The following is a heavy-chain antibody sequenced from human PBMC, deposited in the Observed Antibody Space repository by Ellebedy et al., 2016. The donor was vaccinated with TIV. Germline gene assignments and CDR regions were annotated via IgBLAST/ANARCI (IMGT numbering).Heavy chain of an antibody. J-gene: IGHJ4*02. D-gene: IGHD3-9*01. CDR2: ISHDGRST. CDR3: VREDYDILTGYSMTDY. CDR1: GFTFSSYW. Sequence: GESLKISCAASGFTFSSYWMHWVRQAPGKGLVWVSRISHDGRSTSHADSVKGRFIIYRDNAKNTVYLQMTSLRSEDTAVYYCVREDYDILTGYSMTDYWGQGTLVTVSS. V-gene: IGHV3-74*01.